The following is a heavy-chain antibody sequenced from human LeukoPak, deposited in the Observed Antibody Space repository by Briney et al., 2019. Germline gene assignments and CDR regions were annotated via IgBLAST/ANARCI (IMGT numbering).Heavy chain of an antibody. D-gene: IGHD2-2*01. V-gene: IGHV1-3*01. Sequence: ASVKVSCKASGYTFTSYAMHWVRPAPGQRLEWMGWINAGNGNTKYSQKFQGRVTITRDTSASTAYMELSSLRSEDTAVYYCAREFFNYAVIKADSWGQGPLVPVSS. CDR3: AREFFNYAVIKADS. J-gene: IGHJ4*02. CDR2: INAGNGNT. CDR1: GYTFTSYA.